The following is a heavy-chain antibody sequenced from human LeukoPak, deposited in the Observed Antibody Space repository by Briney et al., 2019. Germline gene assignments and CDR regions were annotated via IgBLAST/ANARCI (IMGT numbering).Heavy chain of an antibody. CDR3: ARGGPKSANYYFDY. CDR2: IYTSGST. Sequence: PSETLSLTCTVSGGSISSGSYYWGWIRQPAGKGLEWIGRIYTSGSTNYNPSRKSRITITVNTSKNTFSQKQSSVTAADTAVYYCARGGPKSANYYFDYWGQGTLVTVSS. J-gene: IGHJ4*02. CDR1: GGSISSGSYY. D-gene: IGHD1-7*01. V-gene: IGHV4-61*02.